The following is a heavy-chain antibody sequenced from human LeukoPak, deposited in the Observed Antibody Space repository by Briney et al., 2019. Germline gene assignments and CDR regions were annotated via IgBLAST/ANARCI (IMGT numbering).Heavy chain of an antibody. CDR3: ARLGYSYGYEFDY. CDR2: IYYSGST. Sequence: SETLSLTCTVSGGSVSSGSYYWSWIRQPPGTGLEWIGYIYYSGSTNYNPSLKSRVTISVDTSKNQFSLKLSSVTAADTAVYYCARLGYSYGYEFDYWGQGTLVTVSS. D-gene: IGHD5-18*01. J-gene: IGHJ4*02. CDR1: GGSVSSGSYY. V-gene: IGHV4-61*01.